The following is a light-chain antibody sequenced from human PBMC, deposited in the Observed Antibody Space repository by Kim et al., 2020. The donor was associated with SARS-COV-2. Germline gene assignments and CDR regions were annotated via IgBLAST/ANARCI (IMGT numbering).Light chain of an antibody. CDR3: QQANNFPYT. V-gene: IGKV1-12*01. CDR1: QGVSSR. J-gene: IGKJ2*01. CDR2: AAN. Sequence: SASVGDRVTMTCRASQGVSSRVAWYQQKPGKAPKLLIYAANNLQSGVPSRFSGSGYGTDFTLTISSLQPEDFATYYCQQANNFPYTFGQGTKLEI.